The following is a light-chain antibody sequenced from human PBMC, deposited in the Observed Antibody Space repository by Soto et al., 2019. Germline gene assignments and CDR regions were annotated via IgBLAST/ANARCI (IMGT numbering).Light chain of an antibody. J-gene: IGLJ2*01. CDR3: SSYTSRSTQL. Sequence: QSALPQPASVSGSPGQSITISCTGTSSDVGGYNYVSWYQQYPGKAPKLMIYDVTNRPSGVSNRFSGSKSGNTASLTISGLQAEDEADYYCSSYTSRSTQLFGGGTKLTVL. V-gene: IGLV2-14*03. CDR2: DVT. CDR1: SSDVGGYNY.